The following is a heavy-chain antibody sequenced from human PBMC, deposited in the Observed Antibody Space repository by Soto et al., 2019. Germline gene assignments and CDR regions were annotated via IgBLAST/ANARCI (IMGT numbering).Heavy chain of an antibody. CDR3: AKDQKRWNYRTIFDY. CDR2: ISGSGGST. V-gene: IGHV3-23*01. Sequence: EVQLLESGGGLVQPGGSLRLSCAASGFTFSSYAMSWVRQAPGKGLEWVLAISGSGGSTYYADSVKGRFTISRDNSKNTLYLQMNSLRAEDTAVYYCAKDQKRWNYRTIFDYWGQGTLVTVSS. CDR1: GFTFSSYA. D-gene: IGHD1-7*01. J-gene: IGHJ4*02.